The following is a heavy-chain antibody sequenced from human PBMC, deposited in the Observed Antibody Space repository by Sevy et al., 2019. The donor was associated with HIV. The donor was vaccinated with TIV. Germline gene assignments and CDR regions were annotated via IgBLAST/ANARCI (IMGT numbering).Heavy chain of an antibody. V-gene: IGHV1-24*01. CDR3: ATTKDYYEGSGYPFDG. D-gene: IGHD3-22*01. J-gene: IGHJ4*02. CDR1: GSALTELA. Sequence: ASVKVSCKVSGSALTELAMHWVRQAPGKGLEWMATFDPEDGETFYAQKFQGRVTMTEDTSTDTAHLELVSLRSEDTAVYYCATTKDYYEGSGYPFDGWGQGTLVTVSS. CDR2: FDPEDGET.